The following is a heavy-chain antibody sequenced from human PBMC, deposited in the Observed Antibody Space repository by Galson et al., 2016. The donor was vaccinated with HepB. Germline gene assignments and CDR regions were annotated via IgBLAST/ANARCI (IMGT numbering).Heavy chain of an antibody. J-gene: IGHJ4*02. CDR3: ALSSRYYGSASSYSPFDS. D-gene: IGHD3-10*01. CDR1: GLSLSTGGVG. CDR2: IFWDDDK. V-gene: IGHV2-5*02. Sequence: PALVKPTQTLTLTCTFSGLSLSTGGVGVGWIRQPPGEALRWLALIFWDDDKRYTPSLKSRVTITKDTSKNQVVLTVTNVDPLDTATYFCALSSRYYGSASSYSPFDSLGQGVLVTVSS.